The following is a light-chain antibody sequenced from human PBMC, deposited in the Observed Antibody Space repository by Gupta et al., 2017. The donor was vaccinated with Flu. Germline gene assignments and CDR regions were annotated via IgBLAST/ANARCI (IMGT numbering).Light chain of an antibody. Sequence: DIQMTQSPSSLSSSVGDRVTITCRASQGIANDLGRYQQKPGKAPKRLIYAASSLQSGVPSRFSSSGCGTEYTLTISSLQPEDFATYYCPQHNRYPWTFGQGTKVEIK. CDR3: PQHNRYPWT. CDR1: QGIAND. CDR2: AAS. V-gene: IGKV1-17*01. J-gene: IGKJ1*01.